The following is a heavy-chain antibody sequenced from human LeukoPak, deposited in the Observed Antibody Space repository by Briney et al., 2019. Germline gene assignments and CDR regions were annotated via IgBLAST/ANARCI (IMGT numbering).Heavy chain of an antibody. V-gene: IGHV1-18*01. J-gene: IGHJ4*02. CDR3: TRGGASSGYDY. CDR2: ISTYNGNT. D-gene: IGHD3-22*01. Sequence: ASVKVSCKASGYTFTTYDISWARQAPGQGLDWMGWISTYNGNTNYAQKVQGRVTMTTDTSTSTAYMELRSLRSDDTAVYYCTRGGASSGYDYWGQGTLVTVSS. CDR1: GYTFTTYD.